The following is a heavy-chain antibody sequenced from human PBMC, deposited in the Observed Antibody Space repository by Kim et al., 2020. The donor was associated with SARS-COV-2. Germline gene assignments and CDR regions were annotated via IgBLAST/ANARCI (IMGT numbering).Heavy chain of an antibody. CDR3: ARVVWSSAGGTLDY. J-gene: IGHJ4*02. D-gene: IGHD3-10*01. Sequence: VDSVKGRVTITRDNADTSLHLQMNSLRAEDTAIYYWARVVWSSAGGTLDYWGQGTLVTVSS. V-gene: IGHV3-7*03.